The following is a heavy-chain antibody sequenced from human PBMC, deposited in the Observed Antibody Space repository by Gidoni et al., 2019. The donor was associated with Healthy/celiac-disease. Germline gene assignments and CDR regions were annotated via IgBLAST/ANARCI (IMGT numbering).Heavy chain of an antibody. CDR3: ARAGIVGLWFGRQHDY. Sequence: QVQLVQSGAEVKKPGSSVTVSCRASGGAFSSYAISWVRQAPGQGLEWMGGIIPIFGTANYAQKFQGRVTITADESTSTAYMELSSLRSEDTAVYYCARAGIVGLWFGRQHDYWGQGTLVTVSS. J-gene: IGHJ4*02. CDR2: IIPIFGTA. CDR1: GGAFSSYA. D-gene: IGHD3-10*01. V-gene: IGHV1-69*01.